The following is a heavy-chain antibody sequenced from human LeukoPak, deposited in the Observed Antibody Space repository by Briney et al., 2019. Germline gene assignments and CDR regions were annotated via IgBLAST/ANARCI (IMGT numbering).Heavy chain of an antibody. Sequence: ASVKVSCKASGYTFTGYYMHWVRQAPGQGLEWMGWINPNSGGTNYAQKFQGRVTMTRDTSISTAYMELSRLRSDDTAVYYRATLGNCANGVCYPFDYWGQGTLVTVSS. CDR3: ATLGNCANGVCYPFDY. D-gene: IGHD2-8*01. V-gene: IGHV1-2*02. CDR1: GYTFTGYY. J-gene: IGHJ4*02. CDR2: INPNSGGT.